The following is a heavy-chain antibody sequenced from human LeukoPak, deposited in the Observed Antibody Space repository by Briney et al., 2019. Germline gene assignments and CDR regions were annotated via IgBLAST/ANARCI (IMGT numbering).Heavy chain of an antibody. J-gene: IGHJ4*02. CDR1: GGSISSSGDY. CDR3: ARGDSSSWSFKI. V-gene: IGHV4-39*07. Sequence: SETLSLTCTVSGGSISSSGDYWGWIRQPPGKGLEWIGSFYYSGSTYYNPSLKSRVTILVDTSKNQFSLKLSSVTAADTAVYYCARGDSSSWSFKIWGQGTLVTVSS. D-gene: IGHD6-13*01. CDR2: FYYSGST.